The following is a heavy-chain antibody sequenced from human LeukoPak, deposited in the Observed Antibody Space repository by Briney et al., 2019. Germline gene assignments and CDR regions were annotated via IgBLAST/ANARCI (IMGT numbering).Heavy chain of an antibody. CDR3: ARQREYSAYDYE. CDR2: IYPGDSDT. D-gene: IGHD5-12*01. CDR1: GYSFTSYW. J-gene: IGHJ4*02. Sequence: GEFLKISCKGSGYSFTSYWIGWVRQMAGKGLEWMGIIYPGDSDTRYSPSFQGQVTISADKSISTTYLQWSSLKASDTAMYYCARQREYSAYDYEWGQGTLVTVSS. V-gene: IGHV5-51*01.